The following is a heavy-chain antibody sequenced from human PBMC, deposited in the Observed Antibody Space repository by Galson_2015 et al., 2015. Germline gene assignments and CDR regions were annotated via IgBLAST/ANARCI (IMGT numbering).Heavy chain of an antibody. Sequence: PALVKPTQTLTLTCTFSGFSLSTSGMCVSWIRQPPGKALEWLALIDWDDDKYYSTSLKTRLTISKDTSKNQVVLTMTNMDPVDTATYYCARILVRGVIPKQYYYYGMDVWGQGTTVTVSS. CDR2: IDWDDDK. J-gene: IGHJ6*02. V-gene: IGHV2-70*01. D-gene: IGHD3-10*01. CDR3: ARILVRGVIPKQYYYYGMDV. CDR1: GFSLSTSGMC.